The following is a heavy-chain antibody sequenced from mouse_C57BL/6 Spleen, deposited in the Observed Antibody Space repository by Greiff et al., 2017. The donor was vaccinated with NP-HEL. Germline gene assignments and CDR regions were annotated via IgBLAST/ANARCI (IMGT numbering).Heavy chain of an antibody. CDR1: GFNIKDYY. D-gene: IGHD1-1*01. Sequence: VQLQQSGAELVKPGASVKLSCTASGFNIKDYYMHWVKQRTEQGLEWIGRIDPEDGETKYAPQFQGKATITADTSSNTAYLQLSSLTSEDTAVYYCARNGNPYWYFDVWGTGTTVTVSS. CDR3: ARNGNPYWYFDV. J-gene: IGHJ1*03. V-gene: IGHV14-2*01. CDR2: IDPEDGET.